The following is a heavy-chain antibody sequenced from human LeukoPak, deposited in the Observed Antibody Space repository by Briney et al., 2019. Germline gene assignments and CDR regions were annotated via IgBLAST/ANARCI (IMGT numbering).Heavy chain of an antibody. V-gene: IGHV4-30-2*01. CDR3: ARADSSSWYLIDY. J-gene: IGHJ4*02. D-gene: IGHD6-13*01. CDR2: IYHSGSA. CDR1: GGSISSGGYY. Sequence: PSQTLSLTCTVSGGSISSGGYYWSWIRQPPGKGLEWIGYIYHSGSAYYNPSLKSRVTISVDRSKNQFSLKLSSVTAADTAVYYCARADSSSWYLIDYWGQGTLVTVSS.